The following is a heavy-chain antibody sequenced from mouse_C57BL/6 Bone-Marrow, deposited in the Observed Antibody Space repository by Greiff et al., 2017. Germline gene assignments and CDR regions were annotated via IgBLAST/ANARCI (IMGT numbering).Heavy chain of an antibody. D-gene: IGHD2-2*01. CDR2: INPSNGGT. CDR3: AREAILWLRRRVPFAY. J-gene: IGHJ3*01. CDR1: GYTFTSYW. V-gene: IGHV1-53*01. Sequence: QVQLQQPGTELVKPGASVKLSCKASGYTFTSYWMHWVKQRPGQGLEWIGNINPSNGGTNYNEKFKSKATLTVDKSSSTAYMQLSSLTSEDSAVYYGAREAILWLRRRVPFAYWGQGTLVTVSA.